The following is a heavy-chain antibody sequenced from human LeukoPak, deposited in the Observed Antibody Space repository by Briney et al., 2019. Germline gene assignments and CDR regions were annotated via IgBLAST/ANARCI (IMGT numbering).Heavy chain of an antibody. J-gene: IGHJ6*03. CDR2: INPNSGGT. CDR3: ARDLDDYGDYGRYYYYYMDV. V-gene: IGHV1-2*02. CDR1: GYTFTGYY. D-gene: IGHD4-17*01. Sequence: ASVKVSCNASGYTFTGYYMHWVRQAPGQGLEWMGWINPNSGGTNYAQKFQGRVTMTRDTSISTAYMELSRLRSDDTAVYYCARDLDDYGDYGRYYYYYMDVWGKGTTVTVSS.